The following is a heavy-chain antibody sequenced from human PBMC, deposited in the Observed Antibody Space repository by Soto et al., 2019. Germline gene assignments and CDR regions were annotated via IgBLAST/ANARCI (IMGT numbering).Heavy chain of an antibody. V-gene: IGHV1-69*01. J-gene: IGHJ6*02. D-gene: IGHD1-26*01. Sequence: QVQLVQSGAEVKEPGSSVRVSCKASGGTFDNFIMNWVRQTPGQGLEWMGGIVPMLGTPTYAEKFKGRVTISATGSTSTTYMEVTSLRSEHTAIYYCARNGTYSSSLSQYSGMDVWGQGTTVTVSS. CDR2: IVPMLGTP. CDR1: GGTFDNFI. CDR3: ARNGTYSSSLSQYSGMDV.